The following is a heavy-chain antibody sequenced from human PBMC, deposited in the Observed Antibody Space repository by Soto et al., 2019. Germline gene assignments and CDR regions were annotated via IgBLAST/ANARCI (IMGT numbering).Heavy chain of an antibody. V-gene: IGHV4-39*01. Sequence: SETLPLTCTVSGGSISSSSYYWGWIRKPPGKGLEWIGTIYYSGSTYYNPSLKSRVTISVDTSKDQFSLKLSSVTAADTAAYYCARHWGRGAAGTCYNWGQGTLVTVSS. CDR2: IYYSGST. D-gene: IGHD6-13*01. CDR3: ARHWGRGAAGTCYN. J-gene: IGHJ4*02. CDR1: GGSISSSSYY.